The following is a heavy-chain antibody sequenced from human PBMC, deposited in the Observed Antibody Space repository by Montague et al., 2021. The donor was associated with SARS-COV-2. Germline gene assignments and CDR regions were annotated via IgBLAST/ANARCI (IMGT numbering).Heavy chain of an antibody. J-gene: IGHJ3*02. CDR3: ATEMPAYDVFDI. D-gene: IGHD2-2*01. Sequence: SETLSLTCTVSGGSVTSGDYYWTWIRQPPGKGLVWIGYIYNTGRTNYNPSLKSRVTIAMDTSKNQFSLKVDSVSAADTAVYYCATEMPAYDVFDIWGQGTMVTVS. CDR2: IYNTGRT. V-gene: IGHV4-61*08. CDR1: GGSVTSGDYY.